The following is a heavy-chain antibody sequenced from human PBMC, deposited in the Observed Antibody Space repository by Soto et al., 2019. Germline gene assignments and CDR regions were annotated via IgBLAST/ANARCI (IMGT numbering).Heavy chain of an antibody. CDR3: ARDVDAYGDYRDYSGRDV. D-gene: IGHD4-17*01. Sequence: VGSLRLSCAASGFTFSSYSMNWVRQAPGKGLEWVSYISSSSSTIYYADSVKGRFTISRDNAKNSLYLQMNSLRDEDTAVYYCARDVDAYGDYRDYSGRDVGGQGTTVAVPS. CDR1: GFTFSSYS. V-gene: IGHV3-48*02. CDR2: ISSSSSTI. J-gene: IGHJ6*02.